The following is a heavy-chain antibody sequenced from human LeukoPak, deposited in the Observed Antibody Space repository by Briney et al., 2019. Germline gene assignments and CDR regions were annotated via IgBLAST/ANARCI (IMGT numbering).Heavy chain of an antibody. CDR1: GGSFSGYY. CDR3: ATSYYDILTGYLDYFDY. J-gene: IGHJ4*02. CDR2: IYYSGST. D-gene: IGHD3-9*01. V-gene: IGHV4-34*01. Sequence: SETLSLTCAVYGGSFSGYYWGGIRQPPGKGLEWSGSIYYSGSTYYNPSLQSRVTISVDTSKNQFSLKLSSVTAADTAVSYCATSYYDILTGYLDYFDYWGQGTLVTVSS.